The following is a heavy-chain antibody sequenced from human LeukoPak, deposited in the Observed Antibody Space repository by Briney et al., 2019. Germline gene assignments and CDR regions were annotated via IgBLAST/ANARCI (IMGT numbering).Heavy chain of an antibody. CDR2: ISSSSSYI. CDR1: GFTLSSYS. V-gene: IGHV3-21*01. D-gene: IGHD2-2*01. Sequence: PGGSLRLSCAASGFTLSSYSMNWVRQAPGKGLEWVSSISSSSSYIYYADSVKGRFTISRDNAKNSLYLQMNSLRAEDTAVYYCARESCSSTSCSMAYYMDVWGKGTTVTVSS. CDR3: ARESCSSTSCSMAYYMDV. J-gene: IGHJ6*03.